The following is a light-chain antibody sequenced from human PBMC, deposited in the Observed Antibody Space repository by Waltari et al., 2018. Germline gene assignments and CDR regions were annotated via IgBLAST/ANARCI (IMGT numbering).Light chain of an antibody. J-gene: IGLJ1*01. CDR2: SIN. V-gene: IGLV1-44*01. Sequence: QSVLTQAPSASGTPGQRVTISCSGSSSNIGSRDVNWYQQLPGTAPNLPIYSINPRPSRVPDRFSGSKSGTSASLAISGLQSEDEADYYCAAWDDRLNGYVFGTGTKVTVL. CDR1: SSNIGSRD. CDR3: AAWDDRLNGYV.